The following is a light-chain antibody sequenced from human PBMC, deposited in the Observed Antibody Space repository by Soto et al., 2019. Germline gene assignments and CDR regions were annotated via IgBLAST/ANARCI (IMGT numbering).Light chain of an antibody. CDR3: SSYSSSSTHLV. Sequence: QSVLTQPASVSGSPGRSVTISCTGSSSDVGDFNYVSWYQHLPGRAPKLIIYDVTNRPSGISYRFSASKSGRTASLTISGLQAEDEADYYCSSYSSSSTHLVFGGGTKVTVL. J-gene: IGLJ2*01. V-gene: IGLV2-14*03. CDR2: DVT. CDR1: SSDVGDFNY.